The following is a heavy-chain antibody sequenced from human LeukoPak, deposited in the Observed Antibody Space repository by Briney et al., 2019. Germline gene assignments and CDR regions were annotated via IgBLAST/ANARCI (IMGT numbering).Heavy chain of an antibody. CDR1: GFTFSNYE. V-gene: IGHV3-48*03. CDR2: VSSSGTTI. Sequence: GGSLRLSCAASGFTFSNYEMNWVRQAPGKGMEWVSYVSSSGTTIYYADSVKGRFTISRDNAKKSVYLQMNSLRAEDTAVYYCARETDSTLFDYWGQGTLVTVSS. CDR3: ARETDSTLFDY. D-gene: IGHD2-2*01. J-gene: IGHJ4*02.